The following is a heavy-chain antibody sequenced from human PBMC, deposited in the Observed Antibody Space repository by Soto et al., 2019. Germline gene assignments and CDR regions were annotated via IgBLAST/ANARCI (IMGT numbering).Heavy chain of an antibody. CDR2: INPIGGDT. J-gene: IGHJ4*02. CDR3: AKDASGGLRSYFDS. V-gene: IGHV1-46*01. D-gene: IGHD4-17*01. CDR1: GYTFTSYY. Sequence: ASVKVSCKASGYTFTSYYMHWVRLAPGQGLEWMGIINPIGGDTTYVQKFQGRVTMTRDTSTRTVYMELSSLRSEDTAIYYCAKDASGGLRSYFDSWGQGTLVTVS.